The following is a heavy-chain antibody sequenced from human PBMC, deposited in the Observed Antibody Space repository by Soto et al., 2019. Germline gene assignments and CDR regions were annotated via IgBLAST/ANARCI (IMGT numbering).Heavy chain of an antibody. CDR3: ARRDKMTTVTGWFDP. V-gene: IGHV4-39*01. Sequence: QLQLQESGPGLVKPSETLSLTCTVSGGSISSSSYYWGWIRQPPGKGLEWIGSIYYSGSTYYNPSLESRVTISVDTSKNQFSLKLSSVTAADTAVYYCARRDKMTTVTGWFDPWGQGTLVTVSS. D-gene: IGHD4-17*01. CDR1: GGSISSSSYY. J-gene: IGHJ5*02. CDR2: IYYSGST.